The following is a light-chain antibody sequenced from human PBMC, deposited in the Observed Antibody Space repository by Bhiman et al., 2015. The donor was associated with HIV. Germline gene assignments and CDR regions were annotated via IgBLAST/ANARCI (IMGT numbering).Light chain of an antibody. CDR1: ASNIGKNF. J-gene: IGLJ3*02. V-gene: IGLV1-51*01. Sequence: QSVLTQSPSVSAAPGQRVTISCSGNASNIGKNFVSWYQQFPGTAPKLLIYDNDKRPSGIPDRFSGSKSDTSASLGITGLQAEDESDYYCQSYDSSLSGRVFGGGTKLTVL. CDR3: QSYDSSLSGRV. CDR2: DND.